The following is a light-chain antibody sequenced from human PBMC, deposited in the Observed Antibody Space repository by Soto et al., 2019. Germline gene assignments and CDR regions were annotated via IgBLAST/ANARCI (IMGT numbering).Light chain of an antibody. CDR2: GVS. CDR1: SSDVGGCNY. CDR3: PAYKSSWTLLV. J-gene: IGLJ2*01. Sequence: QSVLTQPASVSGSPGQSITISCTGTSSDVGGCNYVSWYQQHPGKAPKLMIYGVSNRPSGVSNRFSGSKSGNTASLTISGLQAEDEADYYCPAYKSSWTLLVFGGGTKLTVL. V-gene: IGLV2-14*01.